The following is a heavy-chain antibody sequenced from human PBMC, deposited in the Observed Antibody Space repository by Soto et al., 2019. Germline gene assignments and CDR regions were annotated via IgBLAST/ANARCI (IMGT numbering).Heavy chain of an antibody. J-gene: IGHJ4*02. Sequence: GSGPTLVNPTQTLTLTCTFSGFSLSTSGMCVGWIRQPPGKALEWLALIDWDDDKYYSTSLKTRLTISKDTSKNQVVLTMTNMDPVDTATYYCARGFQDYDSSGPYFDYWGQGTLVTVSS. D-gene: IGHD3-22*01. CDR3: ARGFQDYDSSGPYFDY. CDR1: GFSLSTSGMC. CDR2: IDWDDDK. V-gene: IGHV2-70*01.